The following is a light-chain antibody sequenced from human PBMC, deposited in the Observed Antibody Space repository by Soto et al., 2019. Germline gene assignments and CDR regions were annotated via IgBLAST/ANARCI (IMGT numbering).Light chain of an antibody. CDR3: QQFDKAPPTLT. V-gene: IGKV1-33*01. CDR2: LAF. Sequence: DIQMTQSPSSLSASVGDRLTITCQASQDISNCLNWYQQKPGRAPKLLIYLAFTLEIRVPYRFSGSGSGTLFSLTVSSLQPHDFATYYCQQFDKAPPTLTFGGATKVDIK. CDR1: QDISNC. J-gene: IGKJ4*01.